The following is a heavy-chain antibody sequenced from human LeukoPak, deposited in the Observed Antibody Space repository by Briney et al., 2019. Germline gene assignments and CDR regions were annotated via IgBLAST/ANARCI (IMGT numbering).Heavy chain of an antibody. CDR2: ISAYNGNT. J-gene: IGHJ5*02. V-gene: IGHV1-18*01. CDR3: SKCPKTRIAVALRHTSNWFDP. Sequence: ASVNDSFKASGYTFPNYGISWVRQAPGQGLEWMGWISAYNGNTNYAQKLQGRVTMTTDTSTSTGYMVLRSLRSDDTAVYSCSKCPKTRIAVALRHTSNWFDPWGQGTLVTVSS. D-gene: IGHD6-19*01. CDR1: GYTFPNYG.